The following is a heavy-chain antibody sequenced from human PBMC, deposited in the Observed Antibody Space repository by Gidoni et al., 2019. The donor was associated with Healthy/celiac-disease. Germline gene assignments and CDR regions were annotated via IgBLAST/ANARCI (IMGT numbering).Heavy chain of an antibody. CDR2: ISSSSSTI. CDR1: GFPFSSYS. CDR3: ARDSVYSSGWWNWFDP. D-gene: IGHD6-19*01. V-gene: IGHV3-48*02. J-gene: IGHJ5*02. Sequence: EVQLVESGGVLVPPGGSLRLSCAASGFPFSSYSMNWFRQAPGKGLEWVSDISSSSSTIYYADSVKGRFTISRDNAKNSLYRQMNSLRDEDTAVYYCARDSVYSSGWWNWFDPWGQGTLVTVSS.